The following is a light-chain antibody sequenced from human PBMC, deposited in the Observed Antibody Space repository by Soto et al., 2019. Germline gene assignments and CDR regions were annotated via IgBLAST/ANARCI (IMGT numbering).Light chain of an antibody. J-gene: IGKJ1*01. CDR1: QSVSSSY. V-gene: IGKV3-20*01. Sequence: IVMTQSPDTLSLSPGERATLSCRASQSVSSSYLAWYQQKPGQAPRLLIYRTSNRATGIPDRFSGSGSGTDFTLTISRLEPEDFAVYWCQQYDSSPRTFGQGTKVDIK. CDR2: RTS. CDR3: QQYDSSPRT.